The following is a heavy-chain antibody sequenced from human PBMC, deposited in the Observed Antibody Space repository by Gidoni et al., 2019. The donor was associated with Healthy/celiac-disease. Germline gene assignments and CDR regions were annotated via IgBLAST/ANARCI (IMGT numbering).Heavy chain of an antibody. CDR2: INHSGST. J-gene: IGHJ4*02. V-gene: IGHV4-34*01. D-gene: IGHD2-15*01. Sequence: QVQLQQWGAGLLKPSETLSLTCAVYGGSFSGYYWSWIRQPPGKGLEWIGEINHSGSTNYNPSLKSRVTISVDTSKNQFSLKLSSVTAADTAVYYCARGRKRYCSGGSCYGVSSDYWGQGTLVTVSS. CDR1: GGSFSGYY. CDR3: ARGRKRYCSGGSCYGVSSDY.